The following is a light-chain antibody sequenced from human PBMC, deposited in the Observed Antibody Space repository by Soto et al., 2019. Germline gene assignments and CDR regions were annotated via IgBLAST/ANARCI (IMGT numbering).Light chain of an antibody. CDR1: SSDVGGHNY. CDR3: SSYTSSYTRV. V-gene: IGLV2-14*01. J-gene: IGLJ1*01. Sequence: QSALTQPASVSGSPGQSITISCTGTSSDVGGHNYVSWYQQHPGKAPKLMIYEVSNRPSGVSNRFSGSKSGNTASLAISGLQAEDEPDYYCSSYTSSYTRVFGTGTKLTVL. CDR2: EVS.